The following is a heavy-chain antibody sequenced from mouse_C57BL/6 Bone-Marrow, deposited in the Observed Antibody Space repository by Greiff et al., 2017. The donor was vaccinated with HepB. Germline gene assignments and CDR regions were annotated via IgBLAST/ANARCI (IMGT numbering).Heavy chain of an antibody. V-gene: IGHV1-54*01. CDR2: INPGSGGT. D-gene: IGHD1-1*01. CDR1: GYAFTNYL. Sequence: QVQLQQSGAELVRPGTSVKVSCKASGYAFTNYLIEWVKQRPGQGLERIGVINPGSGGTNYNEKFKGKATLTADKSYSTAYMQLSSLTSEDSAVYFCARRYYGSSLAWFAYWGQGTLVTVSA. CDR3: ARRYYGSSLAWFAY. J-gene: IGHJ3*01.